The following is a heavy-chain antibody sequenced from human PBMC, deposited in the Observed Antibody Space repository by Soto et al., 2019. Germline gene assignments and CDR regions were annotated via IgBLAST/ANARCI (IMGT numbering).Heavy chain of an antibody. D-gene: IGHD5-12*01. Sequence: QVQLVQSGAEVKKPGASVKVSCMASGYTFTTYAISWVRQAPGQGLEWMGWISTYNGNTIYAQKLQGRVTLTTDTSTSTAYRERRRLRSDDTAVYYCARDRGRAAVDKTDWGQGTLVTVSS. CDR2: ISTYNGNT. CDR3: ARDRGRAAVDKTD. V-gene: IGHV1-18*01. CDR1: GYTFTTYA. J-gene: IGHJ4*02.